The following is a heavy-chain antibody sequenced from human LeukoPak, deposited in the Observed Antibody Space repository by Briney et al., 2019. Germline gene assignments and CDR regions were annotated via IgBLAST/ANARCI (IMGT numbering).Heavy chain of an antibody. CDR3: TRISAAGTLDY. D-gene: IGHD6-13*01. J-gene: IGHJ4*02. V-gene: IGHV3-73*01. Sequence: PGGPLKLSCAASGFTFSGSAMHWVRQASGKGLEWVGRIRSKANSYATAYAASVKGRFTISRDDSKNTAYLQMNSLKTEDTAVYYCTRISAAGTLDYWGQGTLVTVSS. CDR1: GFTFSGSA. CDR2: IRSKANSYAT.